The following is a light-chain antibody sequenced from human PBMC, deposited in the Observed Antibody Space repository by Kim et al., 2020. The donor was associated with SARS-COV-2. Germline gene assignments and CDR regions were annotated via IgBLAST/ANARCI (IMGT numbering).Light chain of an antibody. CDR2: GAP. J-gene: IGKJ1*01. V-gene: IGKV1-9*01. CDR1: QGIGNI. Sequence: PVGNRITITCRAGQGIGNILAWYQQNQGKAPRLRIYGAPTLERGVQQRSGGSGSGTNLPLPIATLKPEDFAPYSGLQLKITPRPFGQGTKVEI. CDR3: LQLKITPRP.